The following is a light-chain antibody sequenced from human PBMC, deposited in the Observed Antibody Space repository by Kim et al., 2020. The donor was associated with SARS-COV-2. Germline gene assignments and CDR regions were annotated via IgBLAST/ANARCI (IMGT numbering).Light chain of an antibody. CDR3: QQYDKDPYS. Sequence: ASIGDRFTISCRANKSISSWLAWYQQKPGKAPKLLIYKTSYLESGVPSGFSGSGSGTEFTLTIASLQPDDFATYYCQQYDKDPYSFGQGTKVDIK. CDR2: KTS. CDR1: KSISSW. V-gene: IGKV1-5*03. J-gene: IGKJ2*03.